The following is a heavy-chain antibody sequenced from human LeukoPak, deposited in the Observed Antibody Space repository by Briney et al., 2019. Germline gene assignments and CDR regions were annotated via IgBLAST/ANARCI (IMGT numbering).Heavy chain of an antibody. J-gene: IGHJ3*02. Sequence: KPGGSLRLSCAASGFTFSSYAMSWVRQAPGKGLEWIGEINHSGSTNYNPSLKSRVTISVDTSKNQFSLKLSSVTAADTAVYYCAREMITFGGVIMSVGGAFDIWGQGTMVTVSS. V-gene: IGHV4-34*01. D-gene: IGHD3-16*01. CDR2: INHSGST. CDR3: AREMITFGGVIMSVGGAFDI. CDR1: GFTFSSYA.